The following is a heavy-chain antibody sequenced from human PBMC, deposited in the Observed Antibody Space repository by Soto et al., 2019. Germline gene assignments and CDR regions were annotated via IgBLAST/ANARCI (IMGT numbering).Heavy chain of an antibody. J-gene: IGHJ3*02. CDR3: ARHQSPSKDAFDI. CDR1: GYSFTSYW. V-gene: IGHV5-51*01. CDR2: IYPSDSDT. Sequence: PGESLKISCKGSGYSFTSYWIGWVRQMPGKGLEWMGIIYPSDSDTRYSPSFQGQVTISADKSISTAYLQWSSLKASDTAMYYCARHQSPSKDAFDIWGQGTMVTVSS.